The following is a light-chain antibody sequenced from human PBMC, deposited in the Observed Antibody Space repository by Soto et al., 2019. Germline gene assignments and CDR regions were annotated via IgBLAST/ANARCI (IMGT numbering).Light chain of an antibody. CDR1: SSDVGGYNC. V-gene: IGLV2-14*01. CDR2: EVS. CDR3: SSYTSSSTQV. J-gene: IGLJ1*01. Sequence: QSVLTQPASVSGSPGQSITISCTGTSSDVGGYNCVSWYQQHPGKAPKLMIYEVSNRPSGVSNRFSGSKSGNTASLTISGLQAEDEADYYCSSYTSSSTQVFGTGTKLTVL.